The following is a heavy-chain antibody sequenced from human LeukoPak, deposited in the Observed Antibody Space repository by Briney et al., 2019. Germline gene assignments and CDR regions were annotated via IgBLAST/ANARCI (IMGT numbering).Heavy chain of an antibody. CDR3: AAGEIAVAGT. J-gene: IGHJ5*02. CDR2: MNPNSGNT. CDR1: GYTFTSYG. D-gene: IGHD6-19*01. V-gene: IGHV1-8*02. Sequence: ASVKVSCKASGYTFTSYGISWVRQAPGQGLEWMGWMNPNSGNTGYAQKFQGRVTMTRNTSISTAYMELSSLRSEDTAVYYCAAGEIAVAGTWGQGTLVTVSS.